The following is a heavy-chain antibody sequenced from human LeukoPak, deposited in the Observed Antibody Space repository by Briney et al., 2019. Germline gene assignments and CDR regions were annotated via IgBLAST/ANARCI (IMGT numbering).Heavy chain of an antibody. CDR2: ISSSSSYI. V-gene: IGHV3-21*01. J-gene: IGHJ6*04. Sequence: GGSLRLSCAASGFTFSSYSMNWVRQAPGKGLEWVSSISSSSSYIYYADSVKGRFTISRDNAKNSLYLQMNSLRAEDTAVYYCAREVAYYYGSVSGHHDGMDVCGKGTTVTVSS. CDR1: GFTFSSYS. D-gene: IGHD3-10*01. CDR3: AREVAYYYGSVSGHHDGMDV.